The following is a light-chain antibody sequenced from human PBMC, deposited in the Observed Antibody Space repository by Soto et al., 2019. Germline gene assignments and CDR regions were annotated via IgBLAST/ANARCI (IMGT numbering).Light chain of an antibody. V-gene: IGLV2-14*01. Sequence: QSVLTQPASVSGPPGQSITISCTGTSSDVGAYNYVSWYQHHPGKAPRLVIYDVTNRPSGISDRFSGSKSGNTASLTISGLLAEDEADYYCSSYTSSSPDVFGTGTKVTVL. CDR1: SSDVGAYNY. J-gene: IGLJ1*01. CDR3: SSYTSSSPDV. CDR2: DVT.